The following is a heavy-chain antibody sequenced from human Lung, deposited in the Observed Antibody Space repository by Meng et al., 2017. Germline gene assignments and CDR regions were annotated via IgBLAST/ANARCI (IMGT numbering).Heavy chain of an antibody. J-gene: IGHJ4*02. CDR1: GGSISGSY. CDR2: INHGGST. D-gene: IGHD3-10*01. Sequence: QVQRQQWGAGLWRPSENPSLTCAVYGGSISGSYWSWIRQSPAKGLEWIGKINHGGSTNYNPSLESRVTISVDTPKNQFSLRLTSMTVADTAVYYCARERHSTIIRGVIDFWGQGALVTVSS. V-gene: IGHV4-34*01. CDR3: ARERHSTIIRGVIDF.